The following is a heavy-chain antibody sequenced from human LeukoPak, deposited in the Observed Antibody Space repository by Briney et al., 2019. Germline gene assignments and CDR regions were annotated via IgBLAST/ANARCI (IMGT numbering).Heavy chain of an antibody. V-gene: IGHV3-74*01. J-gene: IGHJ4*02. CDR3: ARSRDSSSYYFDY. CDR2: INSDGRST. CDR1: GFTFSSYA. Sequence: GGSLRLSCAASGFTFSSYAMTWVRQAPGKGLVWVSRINSDGRSTSYADSVKGRFTISRDNAKNTLYLQMNSLRAEDTAVYYCARSRDSSSYYFDYWGQGTLSPSPQ. D-gene: IGHD3-22*01.